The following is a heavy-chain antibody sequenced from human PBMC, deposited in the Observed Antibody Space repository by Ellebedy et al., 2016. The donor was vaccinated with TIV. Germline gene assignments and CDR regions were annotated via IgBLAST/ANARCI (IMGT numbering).Heavy chain of an antibody. CDR2: INPSGGST. D-gene: IGHD1-26*01. CDR3: ERDEVLGELPYYYYYVMDV. V-gene: IGHV1-46*01. J-gene: IGHJ6*02. Sequence: AASVKVSCKASGYTFPSYYMHWVRQAPGQGLAWMGIINPSGGSTSYAQKFQGRVTMTRDTSTSTVYMELSSLRSEDTAVYYCERDEVLGELPYYYYYVMDVWGQGTTVTVSS. CDR1: GYTFPSYY.